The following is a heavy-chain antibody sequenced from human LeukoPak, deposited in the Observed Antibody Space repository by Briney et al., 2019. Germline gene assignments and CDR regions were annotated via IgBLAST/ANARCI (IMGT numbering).Heavy chain of an antibody. D-gene: IGHD2-2*01. CDR1: GFTFSSYT. CDR3: AKDSRAYCTSTSCFDFDF. J-gene: IGHJ4*02. CDR2: ISVTGSKR. Sequence: GGSLRLSCAASGFTFSSYTMNWVRQSPGKGLEWVSGISVTGSKRHYADSVKGRFTISRDNSKNTLYLQMNSLRAEDTALYYCAKDSRAYCTSTSCFDFDFWGQGILVTVSS. V-gene: IGHV3-23*01.